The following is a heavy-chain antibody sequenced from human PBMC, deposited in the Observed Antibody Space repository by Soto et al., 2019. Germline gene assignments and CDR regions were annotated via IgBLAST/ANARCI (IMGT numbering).Heavy chain of an antibody. J-gene: IGHJ5*02. CDR1: GGSFSGYY. D-gene: IGHD3-10*01. CDR3: ARVSGAPNWFAP. CDR2: INHSGST. Sequence: QVQLQQWGAGLLKPSETLSLTCAVYGGSFSGYYCSWIRQPPGKVLEWIGEINHSGSTNYNPSLKSRVTISVDTSKNQFSLKLSSVTAADTAVYYCARVSGAPNWFAPWGQGTLVTVSS. V-gene: IGHV4-34*01.